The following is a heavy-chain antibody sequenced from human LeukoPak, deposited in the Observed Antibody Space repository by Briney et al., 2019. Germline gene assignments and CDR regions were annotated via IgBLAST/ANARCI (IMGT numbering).Heavy chain of an antibody. CDR1: GFTFCSYS. D-gene: IGHD4/OR15-4a*01. CDR3: AKNRGANYYNYYMDV. V-gene: IGHV3-23*01. J-gene: IGHJ6*03. CDR2: IGGGGRDT. Sequence: GGSLRLSCAASGFTFCSYSMNWVRQAPGKGLEWLSTIGGGGRDTFYADSVKGRFTVSRDNSKNTLYLQMSSLRAEDTAVYFCAKNRGANYYNYYMDVWGKGTTVTVSS.